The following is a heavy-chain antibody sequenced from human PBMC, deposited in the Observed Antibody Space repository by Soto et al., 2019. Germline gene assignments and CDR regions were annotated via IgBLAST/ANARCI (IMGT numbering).Heavy chain of an antibody. D-gene: IGHD3-10*01. CDR1: GGSISSGGYY. V-gene: IGHV4-31*03. CDR3: ARVAPDIVRGVIGAFDI. Sequence: QVQLQESGPGLVKPSQTLSLTCTVSGGSISSGGYYWSWIRQHPGKGLEWIGYIYYSGSTYYNPARKNRVPISVDTSKNQFSLKLSSVTAEDTAVYYCARVAPDIVRGVIGAFDIWGQGTMVTVSS. J-gene: IGHJ3*02. CDR2: IYYSGST.